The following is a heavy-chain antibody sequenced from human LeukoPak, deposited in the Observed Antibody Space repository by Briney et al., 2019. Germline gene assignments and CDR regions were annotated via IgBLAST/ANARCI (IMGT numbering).Heavy chain of an antibody. V-gene: IGHV3-7*01. Sequence: GGSLRLSCGASGFTFSSYWMSWVRQAPGKRLEWVANIKEDGSEKYYVASVKGRFSISRDNAKNSLYLQMNSLRAEDTAVYYCASGRQLGYWGQGTLVTVSS. D-gene: IGHD3-16*01. CDR1: GFTFSSYW. J-gene: IGHJ4*02. CDR3: ASGRQLGY. CDR2: IKEDGSEK.